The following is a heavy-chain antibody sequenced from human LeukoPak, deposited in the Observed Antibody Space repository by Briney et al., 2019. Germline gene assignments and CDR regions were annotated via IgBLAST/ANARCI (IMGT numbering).Heavy chain of an antibody. CDR2: ISPYNGNT. J-gene: IGHJ4*02. CDR3: ARDSGVPGGPYYFDY. Sequence: ASVKVSCKASDYTFTSYGISWVRQAPGQGLEWMAWISPYNGNTRYVQNLQGRVTMTTDTSTSTAYMELRSLRSDDTAVYFCARDSGVPGGPYYFDYWGQGTLVTVSS. V-gene: IGHV1-18*01. CDR1: DYTFTSYG. D-gene: IGHD4-23*01.